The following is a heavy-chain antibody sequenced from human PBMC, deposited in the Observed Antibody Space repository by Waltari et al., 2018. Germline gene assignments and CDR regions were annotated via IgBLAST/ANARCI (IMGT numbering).Heavy chain of an antibody. D-gene: IGHD2-2*01. CDR1: GFTFSRYG. CDR2: IRYDGSNK. CDR3: AKALVPAAVNWFDP. V-gene: IGHV3-30*02. J-gene: IGHJ5*02. Sequence: QVQLVESGGGVVQPGGSLRLSCAASGFTFSRYGMHWVRQAPGKGREWVAFIRYDGSNKYYADSVKGRFTISRDNSKNTLYLQMNSLRAEDTAVYYCAKALVPAAVNWFDPWGQGTLVTVSS.